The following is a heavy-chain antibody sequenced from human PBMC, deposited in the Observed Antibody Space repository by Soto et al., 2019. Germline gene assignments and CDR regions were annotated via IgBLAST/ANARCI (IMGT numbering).Heavy chain of an antibody. CDR2: ISDSGHRT. CDR3: AKDPWSRSDSGSYEDDAFDI. Sequence: GGSLRLSCPASGFAFNTYAMNWVRQAPGKGLEWVAMISDSGHRTYYADSVNGRFTISRDNSKNSLSLQMSSLRAEDTAVYYCAKDPWSRSDSGSYEDDAFDIWGQGTVVTVSS. CDR1: GFAFNTYA. V-gene: IGHV3-23*01. J-gene: IGHJ3*02. D-gene: IGHD3-22*01.